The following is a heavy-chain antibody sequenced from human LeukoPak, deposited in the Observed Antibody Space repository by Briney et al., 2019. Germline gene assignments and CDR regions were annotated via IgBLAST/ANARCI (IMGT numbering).Heavy chain of an antibody. J-gene: IGHJ5*02. Sequence: GASVKVSCKASGGTFSSYAISWVRQAPGQGLEWMGWINTNTGNPTYAQGFTGRFVFSLDTSVSSAYLQISSLKAEDTAVYYCARDRVVVVVAATPAREHWFDPWGQGTLVTVSS. CDR2: INTNTGNP. D-gene: IGHD2-15*01. V-gene: IGHV7-4-1*02. CDR3: ARDRVVVVVAATPAREHWFDP. CDR1: GGTFSSYA.